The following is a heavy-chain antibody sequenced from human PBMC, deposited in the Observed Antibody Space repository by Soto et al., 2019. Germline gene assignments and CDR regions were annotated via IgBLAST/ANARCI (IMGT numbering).Heavy chain of an antibody. CDR1: GRSFSNPYYY. CDR3: ASLDSSAWDFDD. D-gene: IGHD6-19*01. Sequence: QVQLQQWGAGLLKPSETLSLSCAVSGRSFSNPYYYWTWIRQPPGRGLEWIGEVDHRGGTNYTPSLKSRVTISLDTSKNHFSLRLTSVTAADTAVYYCASLDSSAWDFDDWGQGTLVTVSS. V-gene: IGHV4-34*01. CDR2: VDHRGGT. J-gene: IGHJ4*02.